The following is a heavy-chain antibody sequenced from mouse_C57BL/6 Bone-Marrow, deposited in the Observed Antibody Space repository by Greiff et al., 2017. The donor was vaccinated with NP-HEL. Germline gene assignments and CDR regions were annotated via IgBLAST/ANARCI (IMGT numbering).Heavy chain of an antibody. V-gene: IGHV14-4*01. D-gene: IGHD2-3*01. CDR2: IDPENGDT. J-gene: IGHJ3*01. CDR3: TTSYDGPFAY. Sequence: EVQLQESGAELVRPGASVKLSCTASGFNIKDDYMHWVKQRPEQGLEWIGWIDPENGDTEYASKFQGKATITADTSSNPAYLQLSSLTSEDTAVYYCTTSYDGPFAYWGQGTLVTVTA. CDR1: GFNIKDDY.